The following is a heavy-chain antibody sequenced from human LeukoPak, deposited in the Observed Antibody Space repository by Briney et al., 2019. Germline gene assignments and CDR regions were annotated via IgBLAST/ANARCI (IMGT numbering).Heavy chain of an antibody. CDR3: ARGGSGVEYYYYYYMDV. J-gene: IGHJ6*03. Sequence: GASVKVSCKAPGYTFTSYGISWVRQAPGQGLEWMGWISAYNGNTNYAQKLQGRVTMTTDTSTSTAYMELRSLRSDDTAVYYCARGGSGVEYYYYYYMDVWGKGTTVTVSS. CDR1: GYTFTSYG. D-gene: IGHD2-8*02. CDR2: ISAYNGNT. V-gene: IGHV1-18*01.